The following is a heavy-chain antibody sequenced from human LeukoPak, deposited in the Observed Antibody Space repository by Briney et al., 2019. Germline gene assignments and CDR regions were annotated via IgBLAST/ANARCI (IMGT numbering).Heavy chain of an antibody. Sequence: GGSLRLSCAASGFTFSSYEMNWVRQAPGKGLEWVSYISSSGSTIYYADSVKGRFTISRDNAKNSLCLQMNSLRAEDTAVYYCARAPTRSGSSYYFDYWGQGTLVTVSS. V-gene: IGHV3-48*03. J-gene: IGHJ4*02. CDR2: ISSSGSTI. D-gene: IGHD1-26*01. CDR1: GFTFSSYE. CDR3: ARAPTRSGSSYYFDY.